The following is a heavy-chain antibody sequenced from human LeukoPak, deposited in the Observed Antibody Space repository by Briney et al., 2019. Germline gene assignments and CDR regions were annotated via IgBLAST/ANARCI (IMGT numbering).Heavy chain of an antibody. CDR3: ANRRGSSGHDYFDY. CDR2: ISGSSGII. V-gene: IGHV3-48*01. CDR1: GFTFNTYT. J-gene: IGHJ4*02. Sequence: GGSLRLSCAASGFTFNTYTMNWVRQAPGKGLEWVSYISGSSGIIDYADSVRGRFTISRDNAKNSLYLQMNSLRAEDTAVYYCANRRGSSGHDYFDYWGQGTLVTVSS. D-gene: IGHD5-12*01.